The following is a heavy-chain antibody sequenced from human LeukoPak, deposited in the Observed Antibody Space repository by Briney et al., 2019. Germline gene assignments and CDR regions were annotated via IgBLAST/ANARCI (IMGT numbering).Heavy chain of an antibody. CDR3: AREPYEGYCSTTSCYWNAFDI. CDR2: ISSSSSTI. Sequence: GGSLRLSCAASGFTFSSYSMNWVRQAPGKGLEWVSYISSSSSTIYYADSVKGRFTISRDNAKNSLYLQMNSLRAEDAAVYYCAREPYEGYCSTTSCYWNAFDIWGQGTMVTVSP. J-gene: IGHJ3*02. V-gene: IGHV3-48*01. D-gene: IGHD2-2*01. CDR1: GFTFSSYS.